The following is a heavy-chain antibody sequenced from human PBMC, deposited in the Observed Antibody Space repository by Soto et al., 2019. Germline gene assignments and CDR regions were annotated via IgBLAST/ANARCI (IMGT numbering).Heavy chain of an antibody. CDR3: ARDSTTWFPYYGIDV. CDR2: VSDSGRT. J-gene: IGHJ6*02. D-gene: IGHD2-2*01. Sequence: SETLSLTCTVSGDSLDYYYWSWIRQPPGKGLEWIGDVSDSGRTNYNPSLRSRVTISVDTSKNQFSLKLNSVTAADTAVYYCARDSTTWFPYYGIDVWGQGTTVTDSS. V-gene: IGHV4-59*01. CDR1: GDSLDYYY.